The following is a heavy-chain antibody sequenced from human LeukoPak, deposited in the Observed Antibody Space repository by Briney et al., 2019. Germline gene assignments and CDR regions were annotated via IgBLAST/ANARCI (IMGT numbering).Heavy chain of an antibody. CDR3: ARRAKWEPRHFDY. CDR1: GLTFSDYY. Sequence: GMSLRLSCAASGLTFSDYYMSWIRQAPGKGLEWVANIKQDGSEKYYVDSVKGRFTISRDNAKNSLYLQMNSLRAEDTAVYYCARRAKWEPRHFDYWGQGTLVTASS. CDR2: IKQDGSEK. V-gene: IGHV3-7*01. J-gene: IGHJ4*02. D-gene: IGHD1-26*01.